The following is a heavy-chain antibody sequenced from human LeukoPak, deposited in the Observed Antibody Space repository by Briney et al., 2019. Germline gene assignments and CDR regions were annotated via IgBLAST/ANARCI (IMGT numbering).Heavy chain of an antibody. D-gene: IGHD3-3*01. CDR1: GDSISSRSFY. V-gene: IGHV4-39*01. CDR3: AKQFSSVGYDFWSGSPNYFMDV. CDR2: IYYTGTT. J-gene: IGHJ6*03. Sequence: SETLSLTCTVSGDSISSRSFYWGWVRRPPGKGLEWIASIYYTGTTYYNPSLTSRVTIFVDTSKSQFSLKVGSVTASDTAVYYCAKQFSSVGYDFWSGSPNYFMDVWGKGMTVTVSS.